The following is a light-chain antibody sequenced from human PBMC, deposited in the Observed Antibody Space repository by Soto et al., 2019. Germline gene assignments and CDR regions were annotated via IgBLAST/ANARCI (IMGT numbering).Light chain of an antibody. CDR2: GAS. V-gene: IGKV1-5*01. Sequence: RLTQSPSSLSASVGDTVTISCRAIQDISTYLAWYQQKPGKAPTLLIFGASSLHNGVPPRFAGSGSGSEFTLSINRLQPDDFATYFCQHYTLYSAPFGQGT. CDR3: QHYTLYSAP. CDR1: QDISTY. J-gene: IGKJ5*01.